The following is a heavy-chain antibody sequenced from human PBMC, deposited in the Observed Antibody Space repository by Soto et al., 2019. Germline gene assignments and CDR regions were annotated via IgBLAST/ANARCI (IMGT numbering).Heavy chain of an antibody. Sequence: SVKVSCKASGGTFSSYAISWVRQAPGQGLEWMGGIIPIFGTANYAQKFQGRVTITADESTSTAYMELSSLRSEDTAVYYCARERGGYCSSTSCPRDTLDYWGQGTLVTVSS. CDR1: GGTFSSYA. V-gene: IGHV1-69*13. CDR3: ARERGGYCSSTSCPRDTLDY. J-gene: IGHJ4*02. CDR2: IIPIFGTA. D-gene: IGHD2-2*01.